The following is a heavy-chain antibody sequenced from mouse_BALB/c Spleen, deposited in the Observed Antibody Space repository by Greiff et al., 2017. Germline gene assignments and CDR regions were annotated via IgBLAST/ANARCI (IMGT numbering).Heavy chain of an antibody. J-gene: IGHJ1*01. CDR1: GFSLTSYG. D-gene: IGHD1-1*01. V-gene: IGHV2-5-1*01. CDR3: AKDAYGSSYGWYFDV. Sequence: QVQLKQSGPSLVQPSQSLSITCTVSGFSLTSYGVHWVRQSPGKGLEWLGVIWSGGSTDYNAAFMSRLSITKDNSKSQVFFKMNSLQADDTAIYYCAKDAYGSSYGWYFDVWGAGTTVTVSS. CDR2: IWSGGST.